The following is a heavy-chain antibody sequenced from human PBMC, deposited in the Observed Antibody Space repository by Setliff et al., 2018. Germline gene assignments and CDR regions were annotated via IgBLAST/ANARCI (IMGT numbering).Heavy chain of an antibody. D-gene: IGHD3-10*01. CDR1: GYTFTSYG. V-gene: IGHV1-18*01. CDR2: ISVYNGKT. J-gene: IGHJ4*02. Sequence: ASVKVSCKASGYTFTSYGFSWVRQAPGQGLEWMGWISVYNGKTKYAQKFQGRVTMTTDTSTRTAYMEVTSLRSDDTAVYYCARGRGWFGELENNWGQGTLVTVSS. CDR3: ARGRGWFGELENN.